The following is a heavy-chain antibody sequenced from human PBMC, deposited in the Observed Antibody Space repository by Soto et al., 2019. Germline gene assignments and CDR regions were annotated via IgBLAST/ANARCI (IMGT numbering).Heavy chain of an antibody. CDR2: INPSGGST. Sequence: ASVKVSCKASGYTFTSYYMHWVRQAPGQGLEWMGIINPSGGSTSYAQKFQGRVTMTRDTSTSTVYMELSSLRTEDTAVYYCARDARGVNTVTSWFDPWGQGTLVTVSS. V-gene: IGHV1-46*01. CDR3: ARDARGVNTVTSWFDP. J-gene: IGHJ5*02. CDR1: GYTFTSYY. D-gene: IGHD4-4*01.